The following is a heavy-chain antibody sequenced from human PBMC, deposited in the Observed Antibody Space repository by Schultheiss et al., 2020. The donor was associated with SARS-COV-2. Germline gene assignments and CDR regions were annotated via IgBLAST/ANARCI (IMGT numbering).Heavy chain of an antibody. J-gene: IGHJ4*02. CDR3: ASALVATTMVFDY. D-gene: IGHD5-12*01. CDR1: GFTFSSYS. V-gene: IGHV3-21*01. Sequence: GGSLRLSCAASGFTFSSYSMNWVRQAPGKGLEWVSSISSSSSYIYYADSVKGRFTISRDNAKNSLYLQMNSLRAEDTAVYYCASALVATTMVFDYWGQGTLVTVSS. CDR2: ISSSSSYI.